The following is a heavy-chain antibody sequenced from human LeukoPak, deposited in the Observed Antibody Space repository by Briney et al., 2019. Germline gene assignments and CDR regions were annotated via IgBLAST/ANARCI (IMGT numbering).Heavy chain of an antibody. CDR1: GFTFSSYA. CDR2: ISGSGGST. CDR3: ARDRIVGATRAGWFDP. Sequence: GGSLRLSCAASGFTFSSYAMSWVRQAPGKGLEWVSAISGSGGSTYYADSVKGRFTISRDNSKNTLYLQMNSLRAEDTAVYYCARDRIVGATRAGWFDPWGQGTLVTVSS. V-gene: IGHV3-23*01. D-gene: IGHD1-26*01. J-gene: IGHJ5*02.